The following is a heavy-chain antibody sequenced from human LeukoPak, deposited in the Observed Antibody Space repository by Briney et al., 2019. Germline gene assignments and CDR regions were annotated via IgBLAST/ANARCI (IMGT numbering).Heavy chain of an antibody. CDR3: ASSFVSDQYFSGGSCYPHIDY. CDR1: GVSISSSEW. J-gene: IGHJ4*02. CDR2: INGRGST. V-gene: IGHV4-4*02. D-gene: IGHD2-15*01. Sequence: PSETLSLTCAVSGVSISSSEWWIWARPPPGKGLEWIREINGRGSTNYNPSLKCPLTISVDTSKNLFSLKLISVTAADTAVYHCASSFVSDQYFSGGSCYPHIDYWGQGTLVTVSS.